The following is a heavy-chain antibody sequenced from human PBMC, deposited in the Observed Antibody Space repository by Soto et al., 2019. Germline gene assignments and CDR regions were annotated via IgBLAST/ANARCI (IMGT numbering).Heavy chain of an antibody. Sequence: QVQLVESGGGVVQPGRSLRLSCAASGFTFSSYGMHWVRQAPGKGLEWVAVISYDGSNKYYADSVKGRFTISRDNSKNTLYLQMNRLRAEDTAVYYCVKDRTPRGIVGRYCYGMDVWGQGTTVTVSS. CDR2: ISYDGSNK. CDR1: GFTFSSYG. D-gene: IGHD1-26*01. J-gene: IGHJ6*02. V-gene: IGHV3-30*18. CDR3: VKDRTPRGIVGRYCYGMDV.